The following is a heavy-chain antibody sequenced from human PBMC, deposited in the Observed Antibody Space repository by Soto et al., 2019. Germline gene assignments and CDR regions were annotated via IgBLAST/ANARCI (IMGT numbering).Heavy chain of an antibody. CDR1: GGSISSGGYY. V-gene: IGHV4-31*03. CDR2: IYYSGST. J-gene: IGHJ5*02. Sequence: PSETLSLTCTVSGGSISSGGYYWSWIRQHPGKGLEWIGYIYYSGSTYYNPSLKSRVTISVDTSKNQFSLKLSSVTAADTAVYYCARDLTMVRGPHLAYNWFDPWGQGTLVT. D-gene: IGHD3-10*01. CDR3: ARDLTMVRGPHLAYNWFDP.